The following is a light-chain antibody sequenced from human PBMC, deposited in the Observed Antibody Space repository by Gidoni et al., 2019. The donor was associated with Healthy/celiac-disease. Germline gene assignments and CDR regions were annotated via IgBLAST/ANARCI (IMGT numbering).Light chain of an antibody. CDR2: EVS. V-gene: IGLV2-14*01. Sequence: QSALTQPSSVSGSPGQSITISCTGTSSDVGGYNYVSWYQQHPGKAPKRMIYEVSNRPSGVSNRFSGSKSGNTASLTISGLQAEDEADYYCSSYTSSSTPVEFGGGTKLTVX. J-gene: IGLJ2*01. CDR1: SSDVGGYNY. CDR3: SSYTSSSTPVE.